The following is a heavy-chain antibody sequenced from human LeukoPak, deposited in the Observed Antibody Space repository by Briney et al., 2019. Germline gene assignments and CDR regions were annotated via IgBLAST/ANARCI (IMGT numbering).Heavy chain of an antibody. Sequence: GGSLRLSCAASGFTFSAYSMNWVRQAPGKGLEWVSSISSLSGYIYYADSVKGRFTISRDNAKNSLYLEMNSLGAEDTAVYYCARGSQSSGWYGPNSWGQGTLVTVSS. V-gene: IGHV3-21*01. CDR2: ISSLSGYI. CDR1: GFTFSAYS. J-gene: IGHJ4*02. D-gene: IGHD6-19*01. CDR3: ARGSQSSGWYGPNS.